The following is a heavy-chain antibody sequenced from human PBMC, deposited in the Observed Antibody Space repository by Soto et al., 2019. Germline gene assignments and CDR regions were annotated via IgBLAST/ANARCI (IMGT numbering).Heavy chain of an antibody. CDR2: IFYRGGT. V-gene: IGHV4-59*11. J-gene: IGHJ6*02. CDR3: ARDGREASGMDV. Sequence: SGALSLTCTVSGGPISSHYWGWGRQAPGKGLGGIGHIFYRGGTNYNPSPRSRSTISEDASKRQFSLQLNSVTTADTAVYYCARDGREASGMDVWGQGTKVTVS. CDR1: GGPISSHY. D-gene: IGHD1-26*01.